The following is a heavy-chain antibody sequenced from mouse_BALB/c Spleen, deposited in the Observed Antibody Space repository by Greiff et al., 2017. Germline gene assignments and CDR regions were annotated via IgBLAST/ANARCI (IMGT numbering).Heavy chain of an antibody. V-gene: IGHV1-67*01. Sequence: QVHVKQSGPELVRPGVSVKISCKGSSYTFTDYAMHWVKQSHAKSLEWIGVISTYYGNTNYNQKFKGKATMTVDKSSSTAYMELARLTSEDSAVYYCARSGDYDGAWFAYWGQGTLVTVSA. CDR2: ISTYYGNT. CDR1: SYTFTDYA. CDR3: ARSGDYDGAWFAY. J-gene: IGHJ3*01. D-gene: IGHD2-4*01.